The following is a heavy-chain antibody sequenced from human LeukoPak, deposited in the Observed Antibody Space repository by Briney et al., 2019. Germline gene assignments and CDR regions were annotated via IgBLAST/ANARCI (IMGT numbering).Heavy chain of an antibody. CDR3: VRHTYSGYDHLT. Sequence: SETLSLTCTVSGGSISSYYWSWIRQPPGKGLEWIGYIYYSGSTNYNPSLKSRVTISVDTSKNQFSLKLSSVTAADTAIYYCVRHTYSGYDHLTWSQGTLVTVSS. V-gene: IGHV4-59*08. J-gene: IGHJ5*02. D-gene: IGHD5-12*01. CDR1: GGSISSYY. CDR2: IYYSGST.